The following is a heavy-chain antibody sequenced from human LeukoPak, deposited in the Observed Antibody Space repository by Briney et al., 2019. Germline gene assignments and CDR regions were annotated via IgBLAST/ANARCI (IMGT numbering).Heavy chain of an antibody. J-gene: IGHJ5*02. CDR3: ASGGDCGGDCSLDWFDP. Sequence: ASVKVSCKASGGTFSSYAISWVRQAPGQGLEWMGRIIPILGIANYAQKFQGRVTITADKSTSTAYMELSSLRSEDTAVYYCASGGDCGGDCSLDWFDPWGQGTLVTVSS. D-gene: IGHD2-21*02. CDR2: IIPILGIA. V-gene: IGHV1-69*04. CDR1: GGTFSSYA.